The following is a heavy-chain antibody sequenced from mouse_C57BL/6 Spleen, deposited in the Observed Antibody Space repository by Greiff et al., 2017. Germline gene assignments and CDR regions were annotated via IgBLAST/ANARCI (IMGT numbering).Heavy chain of an antibody. J-gene: IGHJ3*02. Sequence: EVKLMESGGCLVKPGGSLKLCSAECGFTFSDYGMHWVRQAPEKGLEWVAYISRGSSTIYYADTVRVRFTISRDNARNTLFLQMTSLRSEDTAMYYFAGGGLEWGQGTLFTVTA. D-gene: IGHD3-1*01. CDR1: GFTFSDYG. CDR3: AGGGLE. V-gene: IGHV5-17*01. CDR2: ISRGSSTI.